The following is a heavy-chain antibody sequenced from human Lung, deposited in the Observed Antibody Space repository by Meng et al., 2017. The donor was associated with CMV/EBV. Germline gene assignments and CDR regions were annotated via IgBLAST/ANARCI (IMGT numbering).Heavy chain of an antibody. D-gene: IGHD3-10*01. CDR1: GGSSTNHNW. J-gene: IGHJ1*01. CDR3: LRRSGGSV. V-gene: IGHV4-4*02. Sequence: LRGPGPSRVSLTGTLPLTLAVSGGSSTNHNWWAWVRQPPGKGLEWIGEIPHRGSSAYNPSLKSRVSMSIDKSKNQFSLKLTSVTAADTAVYHCLRRSGGSVWGQGTLVTVSS. CDR2: IPHRGSS.